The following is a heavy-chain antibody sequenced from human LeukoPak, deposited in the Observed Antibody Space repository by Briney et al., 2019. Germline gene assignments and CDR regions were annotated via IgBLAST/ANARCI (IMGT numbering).Heavy chain of an antibody. CDR3: ARLRSGNSFDY. J-gene: IGHJ4*02. Sequence: GESLKISCKASGYSFTSNWIGWVRQMPGKGLEWMGIIYPGDSESRYRPSFQGQVTISADKSISTAYLQWSSLKASDTAMYYCARLRSGNSFDYWGQGTLVTVSS. D-gene: IGHD3-3*01. CDR1: GYSFTSNW. CDR2: IYPGDSES. V-gene: IGHV5-51*01.